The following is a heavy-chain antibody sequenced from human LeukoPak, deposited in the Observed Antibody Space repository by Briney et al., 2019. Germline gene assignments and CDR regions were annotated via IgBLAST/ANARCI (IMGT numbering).Heavy chain of an antibody. CDR3: ARASPRTTGTLFDP. D-gene: IGHD1-1*01. CDR2: IYYSGST. Sequence: SETLSLTCTVSGGSISSYYWSWIRQPPGKGLEWIGYIYYSGSTNYNPSLKSRVTISVDTSKNQFSLKRSSVTAADTAVYYCARASPRTTGTLFDPWGQGTLVTVSS. J-gene: IGHJ5*02. V-gene: IGHV4-59*01. CDR1: GGSISSYY.